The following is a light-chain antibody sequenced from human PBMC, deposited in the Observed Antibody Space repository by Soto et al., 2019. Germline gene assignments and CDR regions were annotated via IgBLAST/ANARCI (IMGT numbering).Light chain of an antibody. V-gene: IGLV1-44*01. J-gene: IGLJ1*01. CDR3: ATWADGLNAYV. CDR1: SSNIGSNT. CDR2: SNN. Sequence: QSVLTQPPSASGTPGQRVTISCSGSSSNIGSNTVSWYQQLPQRAPKLLIFSNNQRPSGVPDRFSGSKSGTSASLAISGLQSEDEADYYCATWADGLNAYVFGTGTKAIV.